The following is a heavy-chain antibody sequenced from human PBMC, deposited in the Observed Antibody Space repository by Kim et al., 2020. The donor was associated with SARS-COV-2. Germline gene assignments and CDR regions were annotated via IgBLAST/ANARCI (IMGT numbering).Heavy chain of an antibody. CDR3: ASPLNSSSWPIPFFDYYYGMDV. CDR2: IDPSDSYT. D-gene: IGHD6-13*01. CDR1: GYSFTSYW. V-gene: IGHV5-10-1*01. Sequence: GESLKISCKGSGYSFTSYWISWVRQMPGKGLEWMGRIDPSDSYTNYSPSFQGHVTISADKSISTAYLQWSSLKASDTAMYYCASPLNSSSWPIPFFDYYYGMDVWGQGTTVTVSS. J-gene: IGHJ6*02.